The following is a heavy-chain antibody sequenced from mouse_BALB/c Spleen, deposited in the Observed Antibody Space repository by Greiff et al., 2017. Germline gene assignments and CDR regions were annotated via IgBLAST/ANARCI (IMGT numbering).Heavy chain of an antibody. D-gene: IGHD2-2*01. V-gene: IGHV3-2*02. Sequence: VQLQQSGPGLVKPSQSLSLTCTVTGYSITSDYAWNWIRQFPGNKLEWMGYISYSGSTSYNPSLKSRISITRDTSKNQFFLQLNSVTTEDTATYYCARGGYYGYDGFAYWGQGTLVTVSA. CDR2: ISYSGST. CDR3: ARGGYYGYDGFAY. CDR1: GYSITSDYA. J-gene: IGHJ3*01.